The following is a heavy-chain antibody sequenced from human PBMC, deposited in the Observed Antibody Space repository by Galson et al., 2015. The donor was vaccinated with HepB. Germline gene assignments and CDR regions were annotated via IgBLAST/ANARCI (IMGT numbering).Heavy chain of an antibody. Sequence: CAVYGGSFSGYYWSWIRQPPGKGLEWIGEINHSGSTNYNPSLKSRVTISVDTSKNQFSLKLSSVTAADTTVYYCARSRGIGRYDFWSGYSYYMDVWGKGTTVTVSS. J-gene: IGHJ6*03. CDR1: GGSFSGYY. V-gene: IGHV4-34*01. CDR2: INHSGST. CDR3: ARSRGIGRYDFWSGYSYYMDV. D-gene: IGHD3-3*01.